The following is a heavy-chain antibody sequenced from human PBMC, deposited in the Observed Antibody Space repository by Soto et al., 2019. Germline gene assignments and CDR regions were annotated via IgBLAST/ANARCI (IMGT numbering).Heavy chain of an antibody. Sequence: GGSLRLSCAASGFTFSSYSMNWVRQAPGKGLEWVSYISSSSSTIYYADSVKGRFTISRDNAKNSLYLQMNSLRDEDTAVYYCARVDSLVDTAMVDAFDIWGQGTMVTVSS. D-gene: IGHD5-18*01. CDR1: GFTFSSYS. V-gene: IGHV3-48*02. CDR3: ARVDSLVDTAMVDAFDI. CDR2: ISSSSSTI. J-gene: IGHJ3*02.